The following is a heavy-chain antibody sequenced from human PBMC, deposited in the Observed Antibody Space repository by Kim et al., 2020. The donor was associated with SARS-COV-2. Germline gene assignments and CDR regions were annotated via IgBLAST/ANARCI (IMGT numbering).Heavy chain of an antibody. V-gene: IGHV6-1*01. J-gene: IGHJ4*02. CDR3: TKRLDY. CDR1: GDSVSSNRAS. CDR2: TSYKSKWYF. Sequence: SQTLSLSCAVSGDSVSSNRASWNWVRQSPSRGLEWLGRTSYKSKWYFEYAPSVRSRIAINPDTPKNQFSLQLYSVTPEDTAVYYCTKRLDYWSQGSLVTV.